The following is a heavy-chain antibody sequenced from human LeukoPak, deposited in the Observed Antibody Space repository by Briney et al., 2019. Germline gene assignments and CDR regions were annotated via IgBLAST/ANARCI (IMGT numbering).Heavy chain of an antibody. CDR1: GGSISGTNW. D-gene: IGHD1-26*01. CDR2: ISLAGQT. CDR3: SRESGPFCPFGY. Sequence: PSGALSLTCGVSGGSISGTNWWSWVRQPPGQGLEWIGEISLAGQTNYNPSLNGRVTMSLDKSSNQLSLHLTSVTAADAATYFCSRESGPFCPFGYWGQGALVIVSS. V-gene: IGHV4-4*02. J-gene: IGHJ4*02.